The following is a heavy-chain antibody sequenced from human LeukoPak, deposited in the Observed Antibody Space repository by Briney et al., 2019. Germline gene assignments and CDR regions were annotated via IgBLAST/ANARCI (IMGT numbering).Heavy chain of an antibody. D-gene: IGHD6-6*01. V-gene: IGHV4-39*01. CDR3: ARLVGGQLAAY. J-gene: IGHJ4*02. Sequence: PSETLSLTCTVSGGSISSSSYYWGWIRQPPGKGLEWIGSIYYSGSTYYNPSLKSRVTISVDTSKNQFSLKLSSVTAADTAVYYCARLVGGQLAAYWGQGTLVTVSS. CDR2: IYYSGST. CDR1: GGSISSSSYY.